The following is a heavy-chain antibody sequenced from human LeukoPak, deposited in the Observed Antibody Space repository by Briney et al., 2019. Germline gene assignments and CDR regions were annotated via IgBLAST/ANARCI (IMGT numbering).Heavy chain of an antibody. Sequence: SETLSLTCTVSGGSISSGGYYWSWIRQHPGRGLEWIGYIYYSGSTNYNPSLKSRVTISVDTSKTQFSLRLTSVTAADTAVYFCARGVYDYVWGSYRDWGQGTLVTVSS. CDR3: ARGVYDYVWGSYRD. CDR2: IYYSGST. CDR1: GGSISSGGYY. D-gene: IGHD3-16*02. V-gene: IGHV4-61*08. J-gene: IGHJ4*02.